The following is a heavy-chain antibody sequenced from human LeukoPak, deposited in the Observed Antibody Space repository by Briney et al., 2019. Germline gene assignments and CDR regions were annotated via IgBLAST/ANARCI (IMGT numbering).Heavy chain of an antibody. V-gene: IGHV1-69*02. CDR1: GYTFTGYY. D-gene: IGHD5-12*01. CDR3: ARGRSGYSGFRDYFDY. J-gene: IGHJ4*02. CDR2: IIPILGIA. Sequence: ASVKVSCKASGYTFTGYYMHWVRQAPGQGLEWMGRIIPILGIANYAQKFQGRVTITADKSTSTAYMELSSLRSEDTAVYYCARGRSGYSGFRDYFDYWGQGTLVTVSS.